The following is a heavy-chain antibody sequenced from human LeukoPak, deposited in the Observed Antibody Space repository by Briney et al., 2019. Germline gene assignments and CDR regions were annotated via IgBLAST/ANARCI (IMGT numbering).Heavy chain of an antibody. CDR3: AKDLNLYYYDSSGFVDY. CDR1: GFTFSIYA. J-gene: IGHJ4*02. V-gene: IGHV3-30-3*01. Sequence: GGSLRLSCAASGFTFSIYAMHWVRQAPGKGLEWVAVISYDGSNKYYADSVKGRFSISRDNSENTLYLQMNSLRAEDTAVYYCAKDLNLYYYDSSGFVDYWGQGTLVTVSS. D-gene: IGHD3-22*01. CDR2: ISYDGSNK.